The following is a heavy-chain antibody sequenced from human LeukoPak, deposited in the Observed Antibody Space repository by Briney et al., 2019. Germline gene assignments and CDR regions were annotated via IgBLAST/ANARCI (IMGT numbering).Heavy chain of an antibody. J-gene: IGHJ4*01. V-gene: IGHV4-59*08. CDR2: IHYTGDT. D-gene: IGHD3-10*01. Sequence: SETLSLTCTVSGGSVTSNYWSWMRQPPGKGLEWIAYIHYTGDTNYNPSLRSRATISVDTSTNHFSLKLSSVTAADTAVYYCAGHFPSGTYPILHWGQGTLVTVSS. CDR1: GGSVTSNY. CDR3: AGHFPSGTYPILH.